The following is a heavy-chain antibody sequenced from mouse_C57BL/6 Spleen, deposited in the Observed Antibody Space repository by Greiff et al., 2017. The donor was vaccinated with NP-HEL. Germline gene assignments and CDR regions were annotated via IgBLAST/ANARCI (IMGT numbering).Heavy chain of an antibody. CDR3: ALIGYSNYDYAMDY. V-gene: IGHV1-69*01. CDR1: GYTFTSYW. Sequence: VQLQQPGAELVMPGASVKLSCKASGYTFTSYWMHWVKQRPGQGLEWIGEIDPSDSYTNYNQKFKGKSTLTVDKSSSTAYMQLSSLTSEDSAVYYCALIGYSNYDYAMDYWGQGTSVTVSS. CDR2: IDPSDSYT. D-gene: IGHD2-5*01. J-gene: IGHJ4*01.